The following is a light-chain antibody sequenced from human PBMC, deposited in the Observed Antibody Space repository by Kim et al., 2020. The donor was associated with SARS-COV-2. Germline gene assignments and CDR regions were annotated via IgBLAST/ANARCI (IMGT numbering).Light chain of an antibody. CDR1: QSVSTY. Sequence: LSPGERAPLACRASQSVSTYLAWHQQKPGQAPRLLIFDASNRATGIPARFSGSGSGTDFTITISSLEPEDFAVYYCQQRSNWPITFGQGTRLEIK. V-gene: IGKV3-11*01. CDR2: DAS. CDR3: QQRSNWPIT. J-gene: IGKJ5*01.